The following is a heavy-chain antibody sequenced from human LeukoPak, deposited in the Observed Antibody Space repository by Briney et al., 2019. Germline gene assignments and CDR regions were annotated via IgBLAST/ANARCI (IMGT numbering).Heavy chain of an antibody. D-gene: IGHD3-22*01. CDR3: ARGRRITMIVANWFDP. J-gene: IGHJ5*02. Sequence: SETLSLTCTVSGGSISSSSYYWGWIRQPPGKGLEWIGSIYYSGSTYYNPSLKSRVTISVDTSKNQFSLKLSSVTAADTAVYYCARGRRITMIVANWFDPWGQGTLVTVSS. V-gene: IGHV4-39*07. CDR2: IYYSGST. CDR1: GGSISSSSYY.